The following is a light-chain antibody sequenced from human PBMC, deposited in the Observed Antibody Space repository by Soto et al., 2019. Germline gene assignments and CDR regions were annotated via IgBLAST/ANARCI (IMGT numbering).Light chain of an antibody. J-gene: IGKJ2*01. CDR3: QQYCGSPLYT. V-gene: IGKV3-20*01. CDR2: GAS. Sequence: EIVLTQSPGTLSLSPGDRATISCRASQSVSSSDLAWYQQKPGQAPRLLIYGASTRATGIPDRFSGSGSGTDFTLTISRLEPEAFAVYYCQQYCGSPLYTFGQGTKLEIK. CDR1: QSVSSSD.